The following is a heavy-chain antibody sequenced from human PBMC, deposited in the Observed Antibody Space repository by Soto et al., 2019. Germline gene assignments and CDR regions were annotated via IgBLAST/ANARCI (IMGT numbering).Heavy chain of an antibody. CDR1: GFTFTRYS. Sequence: GGSLRLSCAASGFTFTRYSMNWVRQAPGKGLEWVSSISSTTNYIYYGDSMKGRFTISRDNGKNSLYLEMHSLRAEDTAVYYCARESEDLTSNFDYWGQGTLVTVSS. CDR3: ARESEDLTSNFDY. J-gene: IGHJ4*02. CDR2: ISSTTNYI. V-gene: IGHV3-21*06.